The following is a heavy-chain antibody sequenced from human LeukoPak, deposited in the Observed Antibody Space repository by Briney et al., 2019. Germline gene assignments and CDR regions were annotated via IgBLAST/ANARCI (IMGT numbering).Heavy chain of an antibody. V-gene: IGHV1-2*02. D-gene: IGHD5-24*01. Sequence: ASVEVSCKASGYTFTGYYMHWVRQAPGQGLEWMGWINPNSGGTNYAQKYQGRVTMIRDTSISTAYMELSRLRSDDTAVYYCARAEGWLPPYNFDYWGQGTLVTVSS. CDR2: INPNSGGT. CDR1: GYTFTGYY. CDR3: ARAEGWLPPYNFDY. J-gene: IGHJ4*02.